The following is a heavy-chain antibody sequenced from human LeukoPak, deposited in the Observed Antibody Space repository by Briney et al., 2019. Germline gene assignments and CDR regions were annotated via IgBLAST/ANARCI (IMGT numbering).Heavy chain of an antibody. CDR3: ARGGSGSGYLFYFDS. V-gene: IGHV1-2*06. D-gene: IGHD3-10*01. J-gene: IGHJ4*02. CDR1: ANSFSDHS. Sequence: EASVKVSCKASANSFSDHSIHWVRQAPGQGLEWMGRITSNSGGTRYAQKFQDRVTMTRDTSITTAYMEISGLTSDDTAVYYYARGGSGSGYLFYFDSWGQGTLVSVSS. CDR2: ITSNSGGT.